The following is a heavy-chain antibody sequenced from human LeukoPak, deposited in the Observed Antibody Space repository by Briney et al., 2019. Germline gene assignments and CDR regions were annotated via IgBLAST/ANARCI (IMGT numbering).Heavy chain of an antibody. J-gene: IGHJ4*02. CDR2: ISDSGST. CDR1: GVTISSYY. V-gene: IGHV4-59*01. CDR3: ARRGFLDY. Sequence: SETLSLTCTVSGVTISSYYWSWIRQTPEKGLEWIGYISDSGSTSYNPSLKSRVTISVDTSKNQFSLKLSSVATADTAVYYGARRGFLDYWGQGTLVTVSS.